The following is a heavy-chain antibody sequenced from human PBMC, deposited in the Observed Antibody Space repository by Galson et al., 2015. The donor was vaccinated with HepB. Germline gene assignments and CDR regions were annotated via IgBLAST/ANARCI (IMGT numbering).Heavy chain of an antibody. Sequence: SLRLSCAASGFTFKNYGMHWVRQAPGKGLQWVALISYDGRNKYYEDSVKGQFTISRDSSKNILYLQMNSLRAEDTAVYYCAKEYDSSTYYYYFDYWGQGTQVTVSS. J-gene: IGHJ4*02. CDR1: GFTFKNYG. CDR3: AKEYDSSTYYYYFDY. CDR2: ISYDGRNK. D-gene: IGHD3-22*01. V-gene: IGHV3-30*18.